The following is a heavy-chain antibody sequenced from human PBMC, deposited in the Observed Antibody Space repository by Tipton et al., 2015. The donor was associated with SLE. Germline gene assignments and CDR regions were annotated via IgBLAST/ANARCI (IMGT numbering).Heavy chain of an antibody. CDR3: TRAGTDGFDY. Sequence: SLRLSCAASGFTFSTCSMNWVRQAPGKGLEWVADISFDGSDTYYADSVKGRFTISRDNSKNTLYLQMNSLKTEDTAVYYCTRAGTDGFDYWGQGTLVTVSS. V-gene: IGHV3-30*03. CDR2: ISFDGSDT. D-gene: IGHD1-26*01. J-gene: IGHJ4*02. CDR1: GFTFSTCS.